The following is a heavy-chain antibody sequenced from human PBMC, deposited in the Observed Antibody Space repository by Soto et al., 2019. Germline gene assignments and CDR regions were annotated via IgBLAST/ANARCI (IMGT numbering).Heavy chain of an antibody. J-gene: IGHJ4*02. Sequence: PGGSLRLSCVASGFTFSAYSMSWVRQAPGQGLEWVSSITSSSTYIYYTRSVEGRFTISRDDAKNSLHLQMNSLRAEDTAVYYCARESEDLTSNFDYWGQGTLVTVSS. CDR2: ITSSSTYI. CDR1: GFTFSAYS. CDR3: ARESEDLTSNFDY. V-gene: IGHV3-21*06.